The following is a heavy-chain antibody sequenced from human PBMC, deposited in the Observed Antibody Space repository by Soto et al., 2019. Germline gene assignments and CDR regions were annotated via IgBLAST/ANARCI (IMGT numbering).Heavy chain of an antibody. CDR3: AREGTATVTARPFDY. CDR1: GGSISSYY. Sequence: PSETLFLTCTVSGGSISSYYWSWIRQPPGKGLEWMGYIYYSGSTNYNPSLKSRVTISVDTSKNQFSLKLSSVTAADTAVYYCAREGTATVTARPFDYWGQGTLVTVSS. CDR2: IYYSGST. J-gene: IGHJ4*02. D-gene: IGHD4-4*01. V-gene: IGHV4-59*01.